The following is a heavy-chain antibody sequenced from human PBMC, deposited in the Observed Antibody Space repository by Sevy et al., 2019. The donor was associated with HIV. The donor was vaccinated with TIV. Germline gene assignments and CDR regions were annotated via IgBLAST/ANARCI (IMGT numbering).Heavy chain of an antibody. J-gene: IGHJ6*02. CDR1: GYTFTTYD. CDR2: MTPNSGNT. Sequence: ASVKVSCKASGYTFTTYDIIWVRQATGQGLEWMGWMTPNSGNTGYAQKFQGRVTMTRNTSISTAYMDLSSLRSEDTAVYCCARVYAASGGWNGMDVWGQGTTVTVSS. V-gene: IGHV1-8*01. CDR3: ARVYAASGGWNGMDV. D-gene: IGHD6-13*01.